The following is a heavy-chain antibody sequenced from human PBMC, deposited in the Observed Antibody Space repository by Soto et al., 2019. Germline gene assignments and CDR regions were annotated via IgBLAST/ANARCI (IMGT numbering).Heavy chain of an antibody. CDR2: ISGSGGST. CDR3: AKRIAAAGTNALDV. D-gene: IGHD6-13*01. Sequence: EVQLLESGGGLVRPGGSLRLSCAASGFTFSSYAMSWVRQAPGEGLEWVSSISGSGGSTYYADSVKGRFTVSRDNSKNTLYLRMNSLRAEDTAVYYCAKRIAAAGTNALDVWGQGTTVTVSS. V-gene: IGHV3-23*01. CDR1: GFTFSSYA. J-gene: IGHJ6*02.